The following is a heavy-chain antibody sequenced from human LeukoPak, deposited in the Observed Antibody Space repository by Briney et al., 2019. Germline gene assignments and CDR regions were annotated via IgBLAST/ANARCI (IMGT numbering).Heavy chain of an antibody. D-gene: IGHD3-22*01. J-gene: IGHJ4*02. CDR3: TNRHDSSGYFFNH. CDR1: GFTFSRYV. CDR2: VSESGSNR. Sequence: GGSLRLSCVTSGFTFSRYVMSWVRQAPGKGLEWVSSVSESGSNRYYADSLKGRFSISRDNSKNMVYLQMGRLRAEDTATYYCTNRHDSSGYFFNHWGQGTLVTVSS. V-gene: IGHV3-23*01.